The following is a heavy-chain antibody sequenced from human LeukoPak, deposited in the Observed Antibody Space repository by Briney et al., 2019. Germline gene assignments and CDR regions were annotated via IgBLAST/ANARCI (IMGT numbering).Heavy chain of an antibody. V-gene: IGHV3-48*03. J-gene: IGHJ4*02. D-gene: IGHD6-19*01. CDR2: ISSSGSTI. Sequence: GGSLRLSCAASGFTFSSYEMSWVRQAPGKGLEWVSYISSSGSTIYYADSVKGRFTISRDNAKNSLYLQMNSLRAEDTAVYYCAKLKQWQPQRYFFEYWGQGALVTVAS. CDR3: AKLKQWQPQRYFFEY. CDR1: GFTFSSYE.